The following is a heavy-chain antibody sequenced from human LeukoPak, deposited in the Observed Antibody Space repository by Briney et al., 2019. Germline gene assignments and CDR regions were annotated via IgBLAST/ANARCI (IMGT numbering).Heavy chain of an antibody. J-gene: IGHJ4*02. CDR3: ARDGRSRGLSHVNFDY. CDR1: GFPFSSYE. V-gene: IGHV3-48*03. D-gene: IGHD3-16*02. Sequence: GGSLRLSCAASGFPFSSYEMNWVRQAPGKGLEWVSYISTSGMTKYYAVSVKARFTMSRDNAKNSLYLQLNSLRAEDTAVYYCARDGRSRGLSHVNFDYWGQGILVTVSS. CDR2: ISTSGMTK.